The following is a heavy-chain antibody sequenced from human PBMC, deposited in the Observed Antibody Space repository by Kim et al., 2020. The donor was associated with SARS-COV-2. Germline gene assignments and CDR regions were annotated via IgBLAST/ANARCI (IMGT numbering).Heavy chain of an antibody. V-gene: IGHV3-23*01. D-gene: IGHD4-4*01. CDR2: ISGSGGST. CDR1: GFTFSSYA. CDR3: EKGLRMTTVWDWSDP. Sequence: GGSLRLSCAASGFTFSSYAMSWVRQAPGKGLEWVSAISGSGGSTYSEDSAKGRFTISRDNSKTTLYLQMNSLRAEDTATTYCEKGLRMTTVWDWSDPWG. J-gene: IGHJ5*02.